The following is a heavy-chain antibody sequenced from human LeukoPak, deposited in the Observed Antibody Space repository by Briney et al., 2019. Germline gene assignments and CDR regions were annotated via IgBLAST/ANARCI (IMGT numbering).Heavy chain of an antibody. J-gene: IGHJ5*02. CDR1: GFSFKSYG. Sequence: GGSLRLSCVGSGFSFKSYGMNWVRRAPGKGLEWLSYISSITGTIFYADSVKGRFTISRDDAKYSLFLQMRSLRAEDTALYYCARDQGGSDSAHDSWGQGTLVTVSS. V-gene: IGHV3-48*04. CDR2: ISSITGTI. D-gene: IGHD5-12*01. CDR3: ARDQGGSDSAHDS.